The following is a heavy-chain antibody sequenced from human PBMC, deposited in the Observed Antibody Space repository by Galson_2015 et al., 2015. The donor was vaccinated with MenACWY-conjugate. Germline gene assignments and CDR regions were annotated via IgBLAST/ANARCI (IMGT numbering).Heavy chain of an antibody. CDR2: INAGNGNT. CDR1: GYTFTGYG. D-gene: IGHD3-16*01. J-gene: IGHJ6*03. CDR3: ARSYVPGSDRKNYYMDV. V-gene: IGHV1-3*01. Sequence: SVKVSCKASGYTFTGYGMHWVRQAPGQRLEWMGWINAGNGNTKYAQKFQGRVTMTRDTSASTAYMELSSLTSEDTAVYYCARSYVPGSDRKNYYMDVWGRGTTVTVSS.